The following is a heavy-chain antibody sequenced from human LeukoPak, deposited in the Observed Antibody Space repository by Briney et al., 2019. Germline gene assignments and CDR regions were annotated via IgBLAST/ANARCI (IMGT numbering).Heavy chain of an antibody. J-gene: IGHJ4*02. Sequence: GGSLRLSCAASGFTVSSTYMHWVRQAPGKGLEWVSVIYSGGTTYYADSVKGRFTISRDHSNNTLYLQMSSLRVEDTAVYYCARGAQGYWGQGTLVTVSS. V-gene: IGHV3-53*01. CDR3: ARGAQGY. CDR2: IYSGGTT. CDR1: GFTVSSTY.